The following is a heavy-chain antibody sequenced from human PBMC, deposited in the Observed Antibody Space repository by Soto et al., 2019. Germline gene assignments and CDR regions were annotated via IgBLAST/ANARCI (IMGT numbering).Heavy chain of an antibody. V-gene: IGHV3-15*01. D-gene: IGHD3-22*01. CDR2: IKSKTDGGTT. CDR3: TTYYYYDSSGYYGRQRPFDY. CDR1: GFTFSNAW. J-gene: IGHJ4*02. Sequence: PGGSLRLSCAASGFTFSNAWMSWVRQAPGKGLEWVGRIKSKTDGGTTDYAAPVKGRFTISRDDSKNTLYLQMNSLKTEDTAVYYCTTYYYYDSSGYYGRQRPFDYWGQGTQVTVSS.